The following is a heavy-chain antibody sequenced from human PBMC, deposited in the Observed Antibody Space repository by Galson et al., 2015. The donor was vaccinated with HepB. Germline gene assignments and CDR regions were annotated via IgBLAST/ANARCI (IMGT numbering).Heavy chain of an antibody. J-gene: IGHJ5*02. D-gene: IGHD6-13*01. CDR3: ARDRGGAAAGTAHNWFDP. Sequence: SVKVSCKASGGTFSSYAISWVRQAPGQGLEWMGGIIPIFGTANYAQKFQGRVTITADESTSTAYMGLSSLRSEDTAVYYCARDRGGAAAGTAHNWFDPWGQGTLVTVSS. CDR1: GGTFSSYA. CDR2: IIPIFGTA. V-gene: IGHV1-69*13.